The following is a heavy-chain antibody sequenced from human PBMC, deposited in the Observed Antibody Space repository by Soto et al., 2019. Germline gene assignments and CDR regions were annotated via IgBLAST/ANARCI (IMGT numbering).Heavy chain of an antibody. Sequence: QLQLQESGSGLVKPSQTLSLTCAVSGGSISSGGYSWRWIRQPPGKGLEWIGYIYPSGSTYYNPSLKSRVTISVDRSKNQFSLKLSSVTAADTAVYYCARAHGSGWGAFDIWGQGTMVTVSS. V-gene: IGHV4-30-2*01. CDR2: IYPSGST. CDR3: ARAHGSGWGAFDI. D-gene: IGHD3-10*01. CDR1: GGSISSGGYS. J-gene: IGHJ3*02.